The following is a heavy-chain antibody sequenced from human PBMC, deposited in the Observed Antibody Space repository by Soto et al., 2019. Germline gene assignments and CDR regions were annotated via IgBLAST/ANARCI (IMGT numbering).Heavy chain of an antibody. Sequence: PGESLKISCKGSGYSFTSYWISWVRQMPGKGLEWMGRIDPSDSYTNYSPSFQGHVTISADKSISTAYLQWSSLKASDTAMYYCARRGYSSGWSLERYYYYYYGMDVWGQGTTVTVSS. J-gene: IGHJ6*02. D-gene: IGHD6-19*01. CDR2: IDPSDSYT. CDR1: GYSFTSYW. CDR3: ARRGYSSGWSLERYYYYYYGMDV. V-gene: IGHV5-10-1*01.